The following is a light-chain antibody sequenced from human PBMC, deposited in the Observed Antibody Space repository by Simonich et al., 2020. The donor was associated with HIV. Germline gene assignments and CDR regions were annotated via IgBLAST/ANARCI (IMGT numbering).Light chain of an antibody. CDR3: SSYTSSSTLV. CDR2: DVS. J-gene: IGLJ3*02. Sequence: QSALTQPASVSGSPGQSITISCTGTSSDVGGYNSVSWYQQHPGKAPKRRIYDVSNRPAGVSNRFSGSKSGNTASLTISGLQAEDEADYYCSSYTSSSTLVFGGGTKLTVL. CDR1: SSDVGGYNS. V-gene: IGLV2-14*03.